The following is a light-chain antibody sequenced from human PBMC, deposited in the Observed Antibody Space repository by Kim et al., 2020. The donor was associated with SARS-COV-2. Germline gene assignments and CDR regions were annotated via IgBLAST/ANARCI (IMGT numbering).Light chain of an antibody. CDR2: WAS. J-gene: IGKJ4*01. V-gene: IGKV4-1*01. CDR1: QSVFFSSDNKNY. CDR3: QQYYATLALT. Sequence: TINCKSSQSVFFSSDNKNYLAWYQQKPGQPPKLLISWASTRESGVPDRFSGSGSGTDFTLTISSLQAEDAAVYYCQQYYATLALTFGGGTKVDIK.